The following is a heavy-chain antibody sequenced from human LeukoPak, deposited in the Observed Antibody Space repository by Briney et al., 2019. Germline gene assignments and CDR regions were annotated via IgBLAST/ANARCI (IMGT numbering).Heavy chain of an antibody. V-gene: IGHV3-20*04. CDR2: INWNGGST. CDR1: GFTFDDYG. CDR3: ARTPTSCYVCSDAFDI. Sequence: GESLNISCAASGFTFDDYGMSWVRQAPGKGLEWVSGINWNGGSTGYADSVKGRFTISRDNAKNSLYLQMNSLRAEDTALYYCARTPTSCYVCSDAFDIWGQGTMVTVSS. D-gene: IGHD2-2*01. J-gene: IGHJ3*02.